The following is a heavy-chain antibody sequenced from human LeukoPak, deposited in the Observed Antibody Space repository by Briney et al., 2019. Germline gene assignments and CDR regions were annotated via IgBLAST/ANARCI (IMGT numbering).Heavy chain of an antibody. Sequence: GGSLRLSCAASGFTFSSYGMHWVRQAPGKGLEWVAVISYDGSNKYFADSVKGRFTISRDNSKNTLYLQMNSLRAEDTAVYYCAREWELVYWGQGTLVTVSS. J-gene: IGHJ4*02. CDR1: GFTFSSYG. CDR2: ISYDGSNK. V-gene: IGHV3-30*03. CDR3: AREWELVY. D-gene: IGHD1-26*01.